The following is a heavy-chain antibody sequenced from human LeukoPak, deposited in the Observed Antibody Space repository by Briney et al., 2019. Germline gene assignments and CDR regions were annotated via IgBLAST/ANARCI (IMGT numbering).Heavy chain of an antibody. CDR3: ARASGGTSWSVYDWFDP. J-gene: IGHJ5*02. D-gene: IGHD3-3*01. CDR2: INAGNGNT. Sequence: ASVKVSCKASGYTFITYAMHWVRQAPGQRLEWMGWINAGNGNTRYSQRFQGGVTITRDTSANTVFMGLSSLRSEDTAVYYCARASGGTSWSVYDWFDPWGQGTLVTVSS. CDR1: GYTFITYA. V-gene: IGHV1-3*01.